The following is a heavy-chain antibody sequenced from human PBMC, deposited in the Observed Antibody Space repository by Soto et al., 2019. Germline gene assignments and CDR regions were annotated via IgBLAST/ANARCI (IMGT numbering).Heavy chain of an antibody. CDR2: INAGNGNT. Sequence: GASVKVSCKASGYTFTSYAMHWVRQAPGQRPEWMGWINAGNGNTKYSQKFQGRVTITRDTSASTAYMELSSLRSEDTAVYYCARPTNSGSYSGDFDYWGQGTLVTVSS. V-gene: IGHV1-3*01. CDR1: GYTFTSYA. CDR3: ARPTNSGSYSGDFDY. D-gene: IGHD1-26*01. J-gene: IGHJ4*02.